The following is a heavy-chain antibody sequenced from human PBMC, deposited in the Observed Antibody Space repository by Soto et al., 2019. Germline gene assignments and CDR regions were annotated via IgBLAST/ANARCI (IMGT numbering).Heavy chain of an antibody. V-gene: IGHV1-69*01. J-gene: IGHJ4*02. CDR1: GGTFSSYA. Sequence: QVQLVQSGAEVKKPGSSVKVSCKASGGTFSSYAISWVRQAPGQGLEWMGGIIPIFGTANYAQKFQGRVTITADESTSTAYMELSSMISEDTAVYYCARVPSGWPIGNYFDYCGQGTLVTVSS. CDR2: IIPIFGTA. D-gene: IGHD6-19*01. CDR3: ARVPSGWPIGNYFDY.